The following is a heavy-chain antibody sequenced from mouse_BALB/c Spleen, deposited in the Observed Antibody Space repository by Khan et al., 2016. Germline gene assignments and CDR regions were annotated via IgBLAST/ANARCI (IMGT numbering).Heavy chain of an antibody. V-gene: IGHV1-7*01. D-gene: IGHD2-2*01. CDR3: ASLYYGYGVAY. CDR1: GYTFTSYW. J-gene: IGHJ3*01. CDR2: INPSTGYT. Sequence: QVQLQQPGAELAKPGASVKMSCKASGYTFTSYWMHWVKQRPGQGLEWIGYINPSTGYTEYNQKFKDKATLTADKSSSTAYMQLSSLTSEDSAVYYCASLYYGYGVAYWGQGTLVTVSA.